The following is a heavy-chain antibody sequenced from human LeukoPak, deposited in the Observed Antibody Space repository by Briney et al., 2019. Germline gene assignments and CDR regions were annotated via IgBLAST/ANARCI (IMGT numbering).Heavy chain of an antibody. J-gene: IGHJ6*02. CDR2: IRSKEYSYAT. V-gene: IGHV3-73*01. Sequence: GGSLRLSCAASGFIFSASPIHWVRQAPGKGLEWVGRIRSKEYSYATACAESLRGRCTVSSDDSENTAYLQMSSLKTEDTAVYYCARRIGDSYFYGMDLWGQGTPVTVSS. CDR3: ARRIGDSYFYGMDL. D-gene: IGHD3-16*02. CDR1: GFIFSASP.